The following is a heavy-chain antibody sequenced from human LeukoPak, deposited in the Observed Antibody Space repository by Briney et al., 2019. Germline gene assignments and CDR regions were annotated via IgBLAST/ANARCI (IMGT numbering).Heavy chain of an antibody. CDR3: ARESGGVVVTVHTWFDP. J-gene: IGHJ5*02. Sequence: ASVKVSCKASGYTFTSYYMHWVRQAPGQGLEWMGIINPSGGSTSYAQKFQGRVTMTRDTSTSTVYMELSSLRSEDTAVYYCARESGGVVVTVHTWFDPWGQGTLVTVSS. V-gene: IGHV1-46*01. CDR1: GYTFTSYY. D-gene: IGHD2-21*02. CDR2: INPSGGST.